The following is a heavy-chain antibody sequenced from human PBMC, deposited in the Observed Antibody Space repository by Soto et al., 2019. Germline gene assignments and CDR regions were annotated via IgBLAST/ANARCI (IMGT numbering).Heavy chain of an antibody. CDR1: GFTFSSYG. CDR3: ARASGAAAVEGLYGMDV. J-gene: IGHJ6*02. Sequence: PGGSLRLSCAASGFTFSSYGMHWVRQAPGKGLEWVAVIWYDGSNKYYADSVKGRFTISRDNSKNTLYLQMNSLRAEDTAVYYCARASGAAAVEGLYGMDVWGQGTTVTAP. CDR2: IWYDGSNK. D-gene: IGHD6-13*01. V-gene: IGHV3-33*01.